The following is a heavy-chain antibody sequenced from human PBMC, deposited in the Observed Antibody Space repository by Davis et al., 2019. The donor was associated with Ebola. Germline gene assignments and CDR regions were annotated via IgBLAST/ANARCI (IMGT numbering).Heavy chain of an antibody. J-gene: IGHJ4*02. CDR1: GFTFDDYA. CDR3: AKEIAAFDY. D-gene: IGHD6-25*01. V-gene: IGHV3-9*01. Sequence: SLKISCGASGFTFDDYAMHWVRQAPGKGLEWVSGISWNSGSIAYADSVKGRFTISRDNAKNSLYLQMNSLRAEDTALYYCAKEIAAFDYWGQGTLVTVSS. CDR2: ISWNSGSI.